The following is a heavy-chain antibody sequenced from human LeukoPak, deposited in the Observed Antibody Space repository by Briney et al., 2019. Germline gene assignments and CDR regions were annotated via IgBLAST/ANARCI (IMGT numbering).Heavy chain of an antibody. J-gene: IGHJ4*02. CDR3: ARAVVLRFLDRRYYFDY. V-gene: IGHV4-34*01. D-gene: IGHD3-3*01. CDR2: INHSGST. CDR1: GGSFSGYY. Sequence: PSETLSLTCAVYGGSFSGYYWSWIRQPPGKGLEWIGEINHSGSTNYNPSLKSRVTISVDTSKNQFSLKLSSVTAADTAVYYCARAVVLRFLDRRYYFDYWGQGTLVTVSS.